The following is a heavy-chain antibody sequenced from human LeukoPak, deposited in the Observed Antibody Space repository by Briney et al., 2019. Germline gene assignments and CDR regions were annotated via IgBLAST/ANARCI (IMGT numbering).Heavy chain of an antibody. CDR3: ARDRPDDYVWGSYRYIDY. V-gene: IGHV3-33*01. CDR1: GFTFSSYG. CDR2: IWYDGSNK. D-gene: IGHD3-16*02. Sequence: GRSLRLSCAASGFTFSSYGMHWVRQAPGKGLEWVEVIWYDGSNKYYADSVKGRFTISRDNSKNTLYLQMNSLRAEDTAVYYCARDRPDDYVWGSYRYIDYWGQGTLVTVSS. J-gene: IGHJ4*02.